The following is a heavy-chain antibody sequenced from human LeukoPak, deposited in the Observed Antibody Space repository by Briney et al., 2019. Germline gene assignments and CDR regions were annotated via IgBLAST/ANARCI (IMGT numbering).Heavy chain of an antibody. CDR1: RFSFSNHS. Sequence: GGSLKLSCAASRFSFSNHSMSWVRQAPGKGLEWVSVIYSGGGTFYSEFVKGRFTISRDYSKNTLYLQMNSLRADDTAVYYCARDSNGPAFWGQGTLVTVSS. CDR2: IYSGGGT. D-gene: IGHD6-19*01. J-gene: IGHJ4*02. V-gene: IGHV3-53*01. CDR3: ARDSNGPAF.